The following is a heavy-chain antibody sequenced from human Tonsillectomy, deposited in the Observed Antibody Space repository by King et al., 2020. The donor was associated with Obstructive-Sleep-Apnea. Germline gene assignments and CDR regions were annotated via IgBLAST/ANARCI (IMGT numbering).Heavy chain of an antibody. CDR1: GFTFSSYD. D-gene: IGHD3-9*01. Sequence: VQLVQSGGGLVQPGGSLRLSCAASGFTFSSYDMHWVRHATGKGLEWVSAIGTAGDTYYPGSVKGRFTISRENAKNSLYLQMNSLRAGDTAVYYCARDPYSCYDILTGYYKGGLDYWGQGTLVTVSS. V-gene: IGHV3-13*01. J-gene: IGHJ4*02. CDR3: ARDPYSCYDILTGYYKGGLDY. CDR2: IGTAGDT.